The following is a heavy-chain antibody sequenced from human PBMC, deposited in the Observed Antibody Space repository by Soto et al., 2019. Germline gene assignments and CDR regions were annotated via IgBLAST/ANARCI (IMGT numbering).Heavy chain of an antibody. Sequence: ASVKVSCKASGYTFTGYYRHWVRQAPGQGLEWMGWINPNRGGTNYAQNFQGRVTMTRDTSISTAYMELSRLRSDDTSVYYCARSASIAAPPGMDVWGQGTTVTVSS. J-gene: IGHJ6*02. CDR3: ARSASIAAPPGMDV. V-gene: IGHV1-2*02. CDR1: GYTFTGYY. CDR2: INPNRGGT. D-gene: IGHD6-6*01.